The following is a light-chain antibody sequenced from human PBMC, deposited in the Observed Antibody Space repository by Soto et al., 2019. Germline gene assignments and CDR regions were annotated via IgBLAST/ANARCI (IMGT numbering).Light chain of an antibody. J-gene: IGLJ1*01. V-gene: IGLV2-14*01. Sequence: QSVLTQPASVSGSPGQSITISCTGTSSDVGGYNYVSWYQQHPGKAPKLMIYEVSNRPSGVSNRFSGSKSGNTASLTISGLQAEDGADYYCCSSGGSPTYVFGTGTKVTVL. CDR1: SSDVGGYNY. CDR3: CSSGGSPTYV. CDR2: EVS.